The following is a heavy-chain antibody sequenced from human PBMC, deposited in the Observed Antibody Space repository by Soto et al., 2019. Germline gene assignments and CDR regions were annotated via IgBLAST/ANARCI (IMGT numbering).Heavy chain of an antibody. Sequence: GALRRTCAASGCTCRNSSVSCIRQPPAEGLEWVSTISGSDGITYYADSVKGRFTISRDISKNTLYLQMNSLRAEDTAIYYCAKERSSGYYFFDYWGQGTLVPVYS. CDR2: ISGSDGIT. D-gene: IGHD3-22*01. J-gene: IGHJ4*02. V-gene: IGHV3-23*01. CDR1: GCTCRNSS. CDR3: AKERSSGYYFFDY.